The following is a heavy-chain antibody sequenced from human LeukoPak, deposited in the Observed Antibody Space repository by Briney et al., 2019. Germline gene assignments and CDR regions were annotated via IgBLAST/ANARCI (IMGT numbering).Heavy chain of an antibody. CDR1: GFTFSSYA. CDR3: AKDLYSPRNRPTLEWLLYEAVNYYYYGMDV. J-gene: IGHJ6*02. D-gene: IGHD3-3*01. V-gene: IGHV3-23*01. CDR2: ISGSGGST. Sequence: PGGSLRLSCAASGFTFSSYAMSWVRQAPGKGLEWVSAISGSGGSTYYADSVKGRFTISRDNSKNTLYLQMNSLRAEDTAVYYCAKDLYSPRNRPTLEWLLYEAVNYYYYGMDVWGQGTTVTVSS.